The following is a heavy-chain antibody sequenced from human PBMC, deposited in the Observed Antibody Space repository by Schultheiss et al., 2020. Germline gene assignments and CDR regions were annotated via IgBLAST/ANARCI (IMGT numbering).Heavy chain of an antibody. J-gene: IGHJ6*03. CDR1: GGSISSSNW. D-gene: IGHD4-17*01. Sequence: SETLSLTCAVSGGSISSSNWWSWVRQPPGKGLEWIGEIYHSGSTNYNPSLKSRVTISVDKSKNQFSLKVSSVTAADTAIYYCARHGYGDYYYYYMDVWGKGTRVTVSS. V-gene: IGHV4-4*02. CDR3: ARHGYGDYYYYYMDV. CDR2: IYHSGST.